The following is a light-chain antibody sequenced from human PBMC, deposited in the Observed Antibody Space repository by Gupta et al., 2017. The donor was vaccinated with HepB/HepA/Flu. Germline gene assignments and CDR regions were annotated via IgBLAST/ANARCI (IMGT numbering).Light chain of an antibody. Sequence: DIVMTQSPLSLPVTPGEPASISCRSSQSLLHSNGYDQMEWYLQKPGQPPQLLIYMTSNRASGVPDRFSGSRSGTDFTLKISRVEAEDLGVYYCRQALQSPRTFGQGTKVEIK. J-gene: IGKJ1*01. CDR1: QSLLHSNGYDQ. CDR3: RQALQSPRT. V-gene: IGKV2-28*01. CDR2: MTS.